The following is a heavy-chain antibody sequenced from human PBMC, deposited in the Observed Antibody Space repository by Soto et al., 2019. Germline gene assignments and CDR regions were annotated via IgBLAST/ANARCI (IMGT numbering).Heavy chain of an antibody. V-gene: IGHV3-21*01. Sequence: PGGSLRLSCAASGFTFSSYSMNWVRQAPGKGLGWVSSISSSSSYIYYADSVKGRFTISRDNAKNSLYLQMNSLRAEDTAVYYCARDLKTVTIFGVVIVPVYYYYGMDVWGQGITVTVSS. CDR1: GFTFSSYS. D-gene: IGHD3-3*01. CDR3: ARDLKTVTIFGVVIVPVYYYYGMDV. J-gene: IGHJ6*02. CDR2: ISSSSSYI.